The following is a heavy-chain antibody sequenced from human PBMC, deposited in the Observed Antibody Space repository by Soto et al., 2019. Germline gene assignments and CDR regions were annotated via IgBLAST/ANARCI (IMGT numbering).Heavy chain of an antibody. CDR3: AKKVNSGPGSQYFDY. CDR2: ISYDGSNK. Sequence: PGGSLRLSCAASGLIFSTYAMHWVRQAPGKGLEWVAVISYDGSNKYYADSVKGRFTISRDNSKNTLYLQMNSLRTEDTAIYYCAKKVNSGPGSQYFDYWGQGTLVTVSS. CDR1: GLIFSTYA. D-gene: IGHD3-10*01. V-gene: IGHV3-30-3*02. J-gene: IGHJ4*02.